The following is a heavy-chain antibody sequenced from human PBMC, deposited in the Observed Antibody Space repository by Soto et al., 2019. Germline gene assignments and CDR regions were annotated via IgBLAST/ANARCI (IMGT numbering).Heavy chain of an antibody. Sequence: ERQLVESGGGLVQSGGSLKLSCAASGFTLTGSDIHWVRQASGKGLEWVGRIRSKSNNFATSYAESVRGRFSISRDDSANTASLQMSSLKTEDTAIYYCTRHQEGRSMVFYGMDVWGQGTTVTVSS. V-gene: IGHV3-73*02. CDR3: TRHQEGRSMVFYGMDV. D-gene: IGHD3-10*01. CDR2: IRSKSNNFAT. J-gene: IGHJ6*02. CDR1: GFTLTGSD.